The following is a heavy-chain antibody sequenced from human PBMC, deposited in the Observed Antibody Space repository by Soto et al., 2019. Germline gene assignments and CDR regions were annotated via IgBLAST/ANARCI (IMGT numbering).Heavy chain of an antibody. Sequence: GGSLRLSCAASGFTFSSYAMHWVRQAPGKGLEWVTVISYDGSNKYYADSVKGRFTISRDNSKNTLYLQMNSLRAEDTAVYYCARGVTVTTYGDFDSWGQGTLVTVSS. V-gene: IGHV3-30-3*01. CDR1: GFTFSSYA. J-gene: IGHJ4*02. CDR2: ISYDGSNK. D-gene: IGHD4-17*01. CDR3: ARGVTVTTYGDFDS.